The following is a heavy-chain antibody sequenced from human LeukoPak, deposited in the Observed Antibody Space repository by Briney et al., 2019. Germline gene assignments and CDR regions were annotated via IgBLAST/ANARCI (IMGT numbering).Heavy chain of an antibody. CDR2: IYYSGRT. J-gene: IGHJ3*02. D-gene: IGHD1-20*01. Sequence: SETLSLTCSVSGGSISSYYWSWIRQPPGKGLEWIGYIYYSGRTSYNPSLKSRVTISVDTSKNQFSLKLSSVTAADTAVYYCARLNWNDDRGAFDIWGQGTMVTVSS. CDR3: ARLNWNDDRGAFDI. V-gene: IGHV4-59*12. CDR1: GGSISSYY.